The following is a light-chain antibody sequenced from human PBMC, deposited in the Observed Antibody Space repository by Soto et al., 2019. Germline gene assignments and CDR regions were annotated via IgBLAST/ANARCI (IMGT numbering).Light chain of an antibody. CDR3: QQYYSTPIT. CDR2: WAS. V-gene: IGKV4-1*01. Sequence: DIVMTQSPDSLAVSLGERATINCKSSQSVFYSSNNKNYVTWHQQKPGQPPKLLIYWASTRESGVPDRFSGSGSGTDFTLTISSLQAEDVAVYYCQQYYSTPITFGQGTRVELK. J-gene: IGKJ5*01. CDR1: QSVFYSSNNKNY.